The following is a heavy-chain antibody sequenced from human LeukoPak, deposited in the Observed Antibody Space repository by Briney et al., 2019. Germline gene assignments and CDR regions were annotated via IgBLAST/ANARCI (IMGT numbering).Heavy chain of an antibody. CDR1: GGSFSGYY. Sequence: SETLSLTCAVYGGSFSGYYWSWIRQPPGKGLEWIGEINHSGSTNYNPSLKSRVTISVDTSKNQFSLKLSSVTAADTAVYYCARDVTHAFDIWGQGTMVTVSS. J-gene: IGHJ3*02. CDR2: INHSGST. D-gene: IGHD1-14*01. CDR3: ARDVTHAFDI. V-gene: IGHV4-34*09.